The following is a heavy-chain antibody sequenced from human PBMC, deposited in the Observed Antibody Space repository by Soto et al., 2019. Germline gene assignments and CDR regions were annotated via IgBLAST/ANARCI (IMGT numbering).Heavy chain of an antibody. CDR3: ARGTSGITGTTGFDY. J-gene: IGHJ4*02. D-gene: IGHD1-7*01. Sequence: SETLSLTCAVYGGSFSGYYWSWIRQPPGKGLEWIGEINHSGSTNYNPSLKSRVTISVDTSKNQFSLKLSSVTTADTAVYYCARGTSGITGTTGFDYWGQGTLVTVSS. CDR2: INHSGST. V-gene: IGHV4-34*01. CDR1: GGSFSGYY.